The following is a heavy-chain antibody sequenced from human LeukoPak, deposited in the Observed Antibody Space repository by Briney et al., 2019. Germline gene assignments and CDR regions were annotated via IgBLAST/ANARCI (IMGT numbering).Heavy chain of an antibody. CDR2: ISAYNGNT. Sequence: ASVKVSCKASGYTSSSYGISWVRQAPGQGLEWMGWISAYNGNTNYAQKLQGRVTMTTDTSTSTAYMELRSLRSDDTAVYYCARDLMGTYATYYYDSSGYKAAIQDYDFDYWGQGTLVTVSS. J-gene: IGHJ4*02. D-gene: IGHD3-22*01. CDR3: ARDLMGTYATYYYDSSGYKAAIQDYDFDY. V-gene: IGHV1-18*01. CDR1: GYTSSSYG.